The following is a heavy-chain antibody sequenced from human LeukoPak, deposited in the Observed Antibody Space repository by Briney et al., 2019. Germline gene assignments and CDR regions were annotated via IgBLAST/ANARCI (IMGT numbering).Heavy chain of an antibody. CDR3: ARPSLPYYYDSSGYLY. Sequence: SETLSLTCAVYGGSFSDYYWSWIRQPPGKGLEWIGEINHSGSTNYNPSLKSRVTISVDTSKNQFSLKLSSVTAADTAVYYCARPSLPYYYDSSGYLYWGQGTLVTVSS. CDR2: INHSGST. J-gene: IGHJ4*02. CDR1: GGSFSDYY. D-gene: IGHD3-22*01. V-gene: IGHV4-34*01.